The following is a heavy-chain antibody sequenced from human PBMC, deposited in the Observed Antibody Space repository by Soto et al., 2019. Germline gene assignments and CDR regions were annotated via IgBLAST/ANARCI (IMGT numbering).Heavy chain of an antibody. CDR1: GFTFSSYG. CDR2: ISYDGSNK. J-gene: IGHJ6*02. Sequence: GGSLRLSCAASGFTFSSYGMHWVRQAPGKGLEWVAVISYDGSNKYYADSVKGRFTISRDNSKNTLYLQMNSLRAEDRAVYYCAKDPRYSSSWSLYYYYYGMDVWGQGTTVTVSS. V-gene: IGHV3-30*18. CDR3: AKDPRYSSSWSLYYYYYGMDV. D-gene: IGHD6-13*01.